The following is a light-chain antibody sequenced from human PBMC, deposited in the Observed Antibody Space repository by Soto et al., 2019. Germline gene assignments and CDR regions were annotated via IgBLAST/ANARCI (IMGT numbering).Light chain of an antibody. V-gene: IGKV1-5*03. Sequence: DIQMTQSPSFVSASVGDRVTISCRASQSVSSWLAWYQQKPGKAPKLLISKASSLESGVPSRFSGSGSGTDFTLTISSLQREDFATYYCQESLTSLGTFGPGTKVDIK. CDR1: QSVSSW. CDR2: KAS. J-gene: IGKJ3*01. CDR3: QESLTSLGT.